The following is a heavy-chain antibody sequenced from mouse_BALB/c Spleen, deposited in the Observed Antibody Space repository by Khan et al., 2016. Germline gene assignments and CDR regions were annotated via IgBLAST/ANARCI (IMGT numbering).Heavy chain of an antibody. D-gene: IGHD4-1*01. CDR1: GYSITSGYY. CDR2: ISYDGSN. V-gene: IGHV3-6*02. CDR3: ARNWEGWYFDG. J-gene: IGHJ1*01. Sequence: EVQLQESGPGLVKPSQSLSLTCSVTGYSITSGYYWNWIRQFPGNKLEWMGYISYDGSNNYNPSLKNRISITRDTSKNQFFLKLNSVTTEDTATYYCARNWEGWYFDGWGAGTTVTVSS.